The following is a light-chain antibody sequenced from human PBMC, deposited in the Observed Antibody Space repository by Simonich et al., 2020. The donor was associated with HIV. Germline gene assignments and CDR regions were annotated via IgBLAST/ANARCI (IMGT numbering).Light chain of an antibody. Sequence: SYELTQPPSVSVSPGQTARITCSGDALPKKYAYWYQKKSGPAPVLVIYEDIQRPSGIPERFSGSSSGTVATLTISGALVEDEADYYCYSTDSSGNHRVFGGGTKLTVL. CDR2: EDI. CDR3: YSTDSSGNHRV. V-gene: IGLV3-10*01. CDR1: ALPKKY. J-gene: IGLJ2*01.